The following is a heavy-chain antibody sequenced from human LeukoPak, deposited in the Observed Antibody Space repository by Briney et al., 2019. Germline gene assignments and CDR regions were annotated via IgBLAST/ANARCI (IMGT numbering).Heavy chain of an antibody. V-gene: IGHV4-61*02. CDR2: IYTSGTT. J-gene: IGHJ4*02. D-gene: IGHD1-26*01. Sequence: PSETLSLTCTVSGGSVRRGNYWTWIRQPAGSGLEWIGRIYTSGTTDYNPSLRTRVTISVDTSKNQFSLKLSSVTAADTAVYYCARPGGSYYTFDYWGQGTLVTVSS. CDR3: ARPGGSYYTFDY. CDR1: GGSVRRGNY.